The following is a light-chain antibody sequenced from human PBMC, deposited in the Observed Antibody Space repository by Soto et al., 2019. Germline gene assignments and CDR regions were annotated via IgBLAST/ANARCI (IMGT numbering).Light chain of an antibody. CDR2: EVS. Sequence: QSVLTQPASVSASPGQSITISCAGTSSDVGGYNYVSWYQQHPGKAPKLMIYEVSNRPSGVSNRFSGSKSGNTASLTISGLQAEDEADYYCRSYTSSVYVFATGTKATVL. V-gene: IGLV2-14*01. CDR1: SSDVGGYNY. J-gene: IGLJ1*01. CDR3: RSYTSSVYV.